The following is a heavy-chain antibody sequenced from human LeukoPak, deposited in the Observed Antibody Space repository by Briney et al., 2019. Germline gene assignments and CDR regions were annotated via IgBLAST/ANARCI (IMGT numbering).Heavy chain of an antibody. V-gene: IGHV1-18*01. CDR3: ARVDRYCSGGSCYGYYYYMDV. J-gene: IGHJ6*03. CDR2: ISAYNGNT. D-gene: IGHD2-15*01. CDR1: GYTFTSYG. Sequence: ASVKVSCKASGYTFTSYGISWVRQAPGQGLEWMGWISAYNGNTNYAQKLQGRVTMTTDTSTSTAYMELSRLRSDDTAVYYCARVDRYCSGGSCYGYYYYMDVWGKRTTVTISS.